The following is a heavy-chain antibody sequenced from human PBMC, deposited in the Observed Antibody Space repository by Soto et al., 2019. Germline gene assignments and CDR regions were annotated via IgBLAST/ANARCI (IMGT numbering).Heavy chain of an antibody. D-gene: IGHD3-3*01. V-gene: IGHV3-23*01. CDR2: ISGSGGST. CDR3: AKVHYDFWSGYSGPFDY. CDR1: GFTFSNYA. J-gene: IGHJ4*02. Sequence: GGSLRLSCVASGFTFSNYAMSWVRQAPGKGLEWVSAISGSGGSTYYADSVKGRFTISRDNSKNTLYLQMNSLRAEDTAVYYCAKVHYDFWSGYSGPFDYWGQGTLVTVSS.